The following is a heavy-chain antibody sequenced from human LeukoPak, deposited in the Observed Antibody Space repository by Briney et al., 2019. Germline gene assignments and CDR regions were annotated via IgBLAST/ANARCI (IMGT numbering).Heavy chain of an antibody. D-gene: IGHD5-12*01. CDR2: IKQDGSEK. Sequence: PGGSLRLSCAASGFTFRNFWMSWVRQAPGKGPEWVANIKQDGSEKDYVDSVKGRFTISRDSARNSVYLRMSSLRAEDTAVYYCARMNSGYDYVDYYYYYYYMDVWGRGTTVTVSS. CDR1: GFTFRNFW. CDR3: ARMNSGYDYVDYYYYYYYMDV. V-gene: IGHV3-7*01. J-gene: IGHJ6*03.